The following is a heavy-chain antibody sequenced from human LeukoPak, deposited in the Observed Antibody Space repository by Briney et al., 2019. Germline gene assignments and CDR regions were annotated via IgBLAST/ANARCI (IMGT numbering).Heavy chain of an antibody. J-gene: IGHJ4*02. CDR3: ARVGRGQWLVIDY. Sequence: SETLSLTCTVSGDSISTYYWSWIRQPPGKGLEWIGYIYYRVTSDYNPSLKSRVTMSVDMSTRQISLKLSSVTAADTAVYYCARVGRGQWLVIDYWGQGTLVTVSS. D-gene: IGHD6-19*01. CDR1: GDSISTYY. CDR2: IYYRVTS. V-gene: IGHV4-59*01.